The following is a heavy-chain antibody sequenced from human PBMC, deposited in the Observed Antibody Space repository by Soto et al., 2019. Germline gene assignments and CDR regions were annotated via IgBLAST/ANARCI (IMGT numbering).Heavy chain of an antibody. Sequence: PTLVNPTETLTLTCTVSGFSLPTGQMGLSWIRQPPGKALEWLSHIFSDNERSYSTSLQGRLTISKDTSGSQVVLSMTNVDPVDTATYYCARMKVDSYQFYYAMDVWGQGTTVTVSS. CDR2: IFSDNER. J-gene: IGHJ6*02. CDR3: ARMKVDSYQFYYAMDV. V-gene: IGHV2-26*01. D-gene: IGHD3-9*01. CDR1: GFSLPTGQMG.